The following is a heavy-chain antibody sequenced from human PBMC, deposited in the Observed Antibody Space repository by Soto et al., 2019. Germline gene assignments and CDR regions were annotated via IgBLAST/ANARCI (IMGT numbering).Heavy chain of an antibody. Sequence: QVQLQESGPGLVKPSETLSLTCTVSGGSISSYYWSWIRQPPGKGLEWIGYIYYSGSTNYNPSLKRRVPISVDTSKNQFSLKLSSVTAADPAVYYCASRRGSSSWYYYGMDVWGQGTTVTVSS. J-gene: IGHJ6*02. CDR2: IYYSGST. CDR1: GGSISSYY. D-gene: IGHD6-13*01. V-gene: IGHV4-59*08. CDR3: ASRRGSSSWYYYGMDV.